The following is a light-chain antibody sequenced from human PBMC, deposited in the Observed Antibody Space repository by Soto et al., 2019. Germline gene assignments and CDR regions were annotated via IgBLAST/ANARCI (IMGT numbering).Light chain of an antibody. CDR1: SSDVGGYNY. CDR3: TSYTTNKTPL. J-gene: IGLJ2*01. V-gene: IGLV2-14*03. Sequence: QSALTQPASVSGSPGQSITISCTGTSSDVGGYNYVSWYQQHPGKAPKLMIYDVSSRPSGVSNRFSGSKSGNTASLTISGLLSEEEAGYYCTSYTTNKTPLFGGGTKLTVL. CDR2: DVS.